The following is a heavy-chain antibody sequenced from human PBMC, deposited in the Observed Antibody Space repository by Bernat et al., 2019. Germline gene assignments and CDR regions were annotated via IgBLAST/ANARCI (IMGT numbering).Heavy chain of an antibody. Sequence: QVQLQESGPGLVKPSETLSLTCTVSGGSISSYYWSWIRQPPGKGLEWIGYIYYSGSTNYNPSLKSRVTISVDTSKNQFSLKLSFVTAADTAVYYCARDSWSRYDFWSGYYSEGFDYWGQGTLVTVSS. CDR2: IYYSGST. CDR3: ARDSWSRYDFWSGYYSEGFDY. J-gene: IGHJ4*02. V-gene: IGHV4-59*01. CDR1: GGSISSYY. D-gene: IGHD3-3*01.